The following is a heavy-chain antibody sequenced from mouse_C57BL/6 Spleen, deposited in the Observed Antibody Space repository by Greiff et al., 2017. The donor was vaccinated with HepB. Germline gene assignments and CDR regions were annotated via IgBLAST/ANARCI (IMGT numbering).Heavy chain of an antibody. CDR3: ARESITTVVATPVWYFDV. Sequence: DVHLVESGGGLVKPGGSLKLSCAASGFTFSSYAMSWVRQTPEKRLEWVATISDGGSYTYYPDNVKGRFTISRDNAKNNLYLQMSHLKSEDTAMYYCARESITTVVATPVWYFDVWGTGTTVTVSS. V-gene: IGHV5-4*01. CDR1: GFTFSSYA. D-gene: IGHD1-1*01. CDR2: ISDGGSYT. J-gene: IGHJ1*03.